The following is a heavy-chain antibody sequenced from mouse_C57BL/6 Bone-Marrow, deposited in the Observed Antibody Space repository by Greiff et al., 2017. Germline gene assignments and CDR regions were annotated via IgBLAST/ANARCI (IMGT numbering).Heavy chain of an antibody. V-gene: IGHV14-4*01. Sequence: EVMLQQSGAELVRPGASVKLSCTASGFNIKDDYMHWVKQRPEQGLEWIGWIDPENGDTEYASKFQGKATITADTSSNTAYLQLSSLTSEDTAVYYCTTYGPYAMDYWGQGTSVTVSS. CDR1: GFNIKDDY. D-gene: IGHD1-2*01. CDR2: IDPENGDT. CDR3: TTYGPYAMDY. J-gene: IGHJ4*01.